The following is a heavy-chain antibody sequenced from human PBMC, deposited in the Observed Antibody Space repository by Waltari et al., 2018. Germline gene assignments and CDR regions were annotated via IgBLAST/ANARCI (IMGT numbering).Heavy chain of an antibody. Sequence: QVQLQQWGAGLLKPSETLSLTCAVYGGSFSGYYWSWIRQPPGKGLEWIGEINHSGSTNYNPALKSRVNISVDTSKNQFSLKLSSVTAADTAVYYCASDYYDSSGYYSDYWGQGTLVTVSS. V-gene: IGHV4-34*01. CDR1: GGSFSGYY. J-gene: IGHJ4*02. CDR3: ASDYYDSSGYYSDY. D-gene: IGHD3-22*01. CDR2: INHSGST.